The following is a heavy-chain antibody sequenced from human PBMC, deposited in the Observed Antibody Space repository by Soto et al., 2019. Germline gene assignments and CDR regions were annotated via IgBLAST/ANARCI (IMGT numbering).Heavy chain of an antibody. Sequence: ASVKVSCKSSGNGFVTYAIHWVRQAPGQRLQWMGWINVGSGNTKYAQDFQGRVTFTRDTAATTTFMELSSLRSEDAAVYYCARVPPGGDSGSFYIQHYDSWGQGTLVTVSS. J-gene: IGHJ4*02. D-gene: IGHD3-10*01. CDR1: GNGFVTYA. CDR2: INVGSGNT. V-gene: IGHV1-3*01. CDR3: ARVPPGGDSGSFYIQHYDS.